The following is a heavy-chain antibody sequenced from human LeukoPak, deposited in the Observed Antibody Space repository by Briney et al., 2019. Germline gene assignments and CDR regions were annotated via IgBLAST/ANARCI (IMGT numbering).Heavy chain of an antibody. V-gene: IGHV4-34*01. CDR2: INHSGST. CDR3: ARGRFSSSSYRYCSSTSCLNWFDP. Sequence: SETLSLTXAVYGGSFSGYYWSWIRQPPGKGLEWIGEINHSGSTNYNPSLKSRVTISVDTSKNQFSLKLSSVTAADTAVYYCARGRFSSSSYRYCSSTSCLNWFDPWGQGTLVTVSS. J-gene: IGHJ5*02. D-gene: IGHD2-2*01. CDR1: GGSFSGYY.